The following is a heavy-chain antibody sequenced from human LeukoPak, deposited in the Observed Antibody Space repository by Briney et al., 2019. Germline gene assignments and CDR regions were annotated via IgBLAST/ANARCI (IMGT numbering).Heavy chain of an antibody. J-gene: IGHJ6*02. D-gene: IGHD3-3*01. V-gene: IGHV4-34*01. Sequence: SSETLSLTCAVYGGSFSGYYWSWIRQPPGKGREWIVEINNSGSTNYNPSLKSQVTISVDTSKNQFSLKLSSVTAADAAVYYCAWSRTYDFWSGYYRGYYYGMDVWGQGTTVTVSS. CDR1: GGSFSGYY. CDR2: INNSGST. CDR3: AWSRTYDFWSGYYRGYYYGMDV.